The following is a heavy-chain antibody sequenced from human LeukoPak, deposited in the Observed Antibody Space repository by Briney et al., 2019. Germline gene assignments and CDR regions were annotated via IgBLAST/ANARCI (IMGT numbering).Heavy chain of an antibody. Sequence: SETLSLTCAVHGGSFSSYFWSLTRQPPGKWLQWIGEINHSGSTNYNPSLESRVTLSIDTSKSQFSLKLSSVTAADTAVYYCARAERLTGYYWDSWGQGTLVTVSS. CDR1: GGSFSSYF. V-gene: IGHV4-34*01. D-gene: IGHD3-9*01. CDR3: ARAERLTGYYWDS. CDR2: INHSGST. J-gene: IGHJ4*02.